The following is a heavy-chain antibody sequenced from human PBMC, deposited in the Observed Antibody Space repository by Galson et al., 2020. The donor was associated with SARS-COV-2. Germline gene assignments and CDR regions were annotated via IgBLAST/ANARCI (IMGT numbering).Heavy chain of an antibody. D-gene: IGHD3-10*01. Sequence: GGSLRLSCVASGFTFSSYWMSWVRQAPGQGLESVANIDQDGRTKYFVDSVKGRFAISRDNAKNSLYLQMNSLRVEDTAVYYCARSIWPEDFGGQGTTVSVSS. V-gene: IGHV3-7*01. J-gene: IGHJ3*01. CDR3: ARSIWPEDF. CDR2: IDQDGRTK. CDR1: GFTFSSYW.